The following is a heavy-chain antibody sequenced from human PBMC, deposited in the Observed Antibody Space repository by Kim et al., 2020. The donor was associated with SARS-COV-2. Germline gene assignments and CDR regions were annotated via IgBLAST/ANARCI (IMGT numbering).Heavy chain of an antibody. D-gene: IGHD3-10*01. CDR3: AKDSGSPMVRGVIKYYFDY. J-gene: IGHJ4*02. V-gene: IGHV3-23*01. Sequence: RFTITRDNTKNALYLQMNSLRAEDTAVYYCAKDSGSPMVRGVIKYYFDYWGQGTLVTVSS.